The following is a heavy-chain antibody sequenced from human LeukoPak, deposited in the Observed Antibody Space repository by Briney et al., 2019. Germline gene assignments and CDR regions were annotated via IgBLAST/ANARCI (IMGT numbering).Heavy chain of an antibody. CDR3: ARVGDNWNDLDY. V-gene: IGHV1-69*02. D-gene: IGHD1-1*01. Sequence: SVKVSCKASGGTFSSYTISWVRQAPGQGLERLGRIIPILGIANYAQKFQGRVTITADKSTSTAYMELSSLRSEDTAVYYCARVGDNWNDLDYWGQGTLVTVSS. CDR2: IIPILGIA. CDR1: GGTFSSYT. J-gene: IGHJ4*02.